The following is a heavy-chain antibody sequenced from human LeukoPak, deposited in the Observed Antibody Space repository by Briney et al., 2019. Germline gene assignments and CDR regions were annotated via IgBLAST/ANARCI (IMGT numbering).Heavy chain of an antibody. CDR3: ARGYYYGSGREDGMDV. Sequence: SVKVSCKASGGTFSSYAISWVRQAPGQGLEWMGGIIPIFGTANYAQKFQGRVTITADESTSTAYMELSSLRSEDTAVYYCARGYYYGSGREDGMDVWGKGATVTVSS. CDR2: IIPIFGTA. V-gene: IGHV1-69*13. CDR1: GGTFSSYA. D-gene: IGHD3-10*01. J-gene: IGHJ6*04.